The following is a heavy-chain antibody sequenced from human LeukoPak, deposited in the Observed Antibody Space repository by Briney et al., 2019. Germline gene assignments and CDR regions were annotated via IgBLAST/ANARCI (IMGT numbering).Heavy chain of an antibody. CDR2: IYYSGST. Sequence: PSETLSLTCTVSGVSISSSSYYWGWIRQPPGQGLEWIGSIYYSGSTYYNPSLKSRVTISVDTSKNQFSLKLSSVTAADTAVYYCARRVAAAGTNYFDYWGQGTLVTVSS. V-gene: IGHV4-39*01. D-gene: IGHD6-13*01. CDR1: GVSISSSSYY. J-gene: IGHJ4*02. CDR3: ARRVAAAGTNYFDY.